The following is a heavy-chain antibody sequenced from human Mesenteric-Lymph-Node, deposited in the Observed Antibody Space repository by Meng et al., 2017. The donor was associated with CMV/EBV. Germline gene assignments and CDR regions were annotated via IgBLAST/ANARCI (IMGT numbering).Heavy chain of an antibody. Sequence: SCAASGFTFSSYWMHWVRQAPGKGLVWVSRINSDGSSTSYADSVKGRFTISRDNAKNTLYLQMNSLRAEDTAVYYCARVVPAATDYYYYYGMDVWGQGTTVTVSS. J-gene: IGHJ6*02. CDR1: GFTFSSYW. CDR2: INSDGSST. CDR3: ARVVPAATDYYYYYGMDV. V-gene: IGHV3-74*01. D-gene: IGHD2-2*01.